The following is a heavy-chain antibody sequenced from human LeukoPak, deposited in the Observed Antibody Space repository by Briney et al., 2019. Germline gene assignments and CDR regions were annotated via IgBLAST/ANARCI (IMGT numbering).Heavy chain of an antibody. CDR3: AREGPDTAMVT. Sequence: GASVKVSCKASGYTFTSYYMHWVRQAPGQGLEWMGIINPSGGSTSYAQKFQGRVTMTRDMSTSTVYMELSSLRSEDTAVYYCAREGPDTAMVTWGQGTLVTVSS. CDR1: GYTFTSYY. J-gene: IGHJ4*02. D-gene: IGHD5-18*01. V-gene: IGHV1-46*01. CDR2: INPSGGST.